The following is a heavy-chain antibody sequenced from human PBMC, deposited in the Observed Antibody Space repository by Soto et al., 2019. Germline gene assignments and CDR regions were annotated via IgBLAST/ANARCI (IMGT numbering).Heavy chain of an antibody. V-gene: IGHV4-39*01. J-gene: IGHJ4*02. Sequence: PSETLSLTCTVSRGSISSSSYYWGWIRQPPGNRLVWIGSMYYSGSTYYNPSLKSRVSISIDTSKNQFSLKLSSVTAADTAVYYCESLSGPYNWGQGTLVTVSS. CDR1: RGSISSSSYY. D-gene: IGHD1-20*01. CDR2: MYYSGST. CDR3: ESLSGPYN.